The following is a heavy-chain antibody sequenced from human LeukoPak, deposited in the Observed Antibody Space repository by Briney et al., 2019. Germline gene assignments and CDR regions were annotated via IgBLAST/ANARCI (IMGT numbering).Heavy chain of an antibody. Sequence: ASVKVSCKASGGTFSSYAISWVRPAPGQGLDWMGWANPNSGNTGYAQKFQGRVTMTRNPSISTAYMELSSLRAEDTAVYYCARGRRIAAAGTISYWGQGTLVTVSS. CDR2: ANPNSGNT. J-gene: IGHJ4*01. V-gene: IGHV1-8*02. D-gene: IGHD6-13*01. CDR1: GGTFSSYA. CDR3: ARGRRIAAAGTISY.